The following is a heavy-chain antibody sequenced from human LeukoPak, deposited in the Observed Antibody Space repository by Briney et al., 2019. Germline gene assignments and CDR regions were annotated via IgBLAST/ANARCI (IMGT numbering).Heavy chain of an antibody. J-gene: IGHJ6*02. Sequence: SVKVSCKASGGTFSSYAISWVRQAPGQGLEWMGRIIPILGIANYAQKFQGRVTITADKSTSTAYMELSSLRSEDTAVYYCARGLSSTSALGGLDYSGMDVWGQGTTVTVSS. D-gene: IGHD2-2*01. V-gene: IGHV1-69*04. CDR2: IIPILGIA. CDR3: ARGLSSTSALGGLDYSGMDV. CDR1: GGTFSSYA.